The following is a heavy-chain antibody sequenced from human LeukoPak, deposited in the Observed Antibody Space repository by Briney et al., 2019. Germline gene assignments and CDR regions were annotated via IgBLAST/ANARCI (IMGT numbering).Heavy chain of an antibody. D-gene: IGHD3-22*01. CDR3: ARHNSPSSGYNAFNI. J-gene: IGHJ3*02. CDR2: IYPGASDT. Sequence: GESLKISCKGSGYTFTRFCIAWVRQMPGKGLEWMGIIYPGASDTRYSPSFEGQVTISVDKSITTAYLQWSSLKAPDTAMYYCARHNSPSSGYNAFNIWGQGTMVTVSS. CDR1: GYTFTRFC. V-gene: IGHV5-51*01.